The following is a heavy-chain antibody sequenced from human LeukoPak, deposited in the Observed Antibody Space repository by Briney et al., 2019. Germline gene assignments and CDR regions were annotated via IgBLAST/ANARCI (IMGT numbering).Heavy chain of an antibody. CDR3: ASAKYGSGSYYDY. CDR1: GFTFSSYS. V-gene: IGHV3-21*01. D-gene: IGHD3-10*01. CDR2: ISSSSSYI. J-gene: IGHJ4*02. Sequence: GGSLRPSCAASGFTFSSYSMNWVRQAPGKGLEWVSSISSSSSYIYYADSVKGRFTISKDNAKNSLYLQMNSLRAEDTAVYYCASAKYGSGSYYDYWGQGTLVTVSS.